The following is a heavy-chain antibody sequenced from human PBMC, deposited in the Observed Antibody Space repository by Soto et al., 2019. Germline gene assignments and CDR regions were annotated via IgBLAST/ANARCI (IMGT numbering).Heavy chain of an antibody. Sequence: EVQLVESGGGLVQPGGSRRPPCAASGFTFSSYGMHWVRQAPGKGLGWVSGINSEGGSTSYADSVKGRSTISRDNAKNTLYLQMNSLRAEDTAVYYCARNWFDPWGQGTLVTVSS. CDR3: ARNWFDP. J-gene: IGHJ5*02. CDR2: INSEGGST. CDR1: GFTFSSYG. V-gene: IGHV3-74*01.